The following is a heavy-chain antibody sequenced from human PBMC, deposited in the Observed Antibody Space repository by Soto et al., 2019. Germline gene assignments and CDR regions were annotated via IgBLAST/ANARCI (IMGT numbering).Heavy chain of an antibody. CDR1: GCSISSGGYY. D-gene: IGHD5-18*01. Sequence: SETLSLTCTVSGCSISSGGYYWCWIRQHPGKGLEWIGYIYYSGSTYYNPSLKSRVTISVDTSKNQFSLKLSSVTAADTAVYYCARYTAMVNLAAFDIWGEGTMVTVSS. J-gene: IGHJ3*02. CDR2: IYYSGST. CDR3: ARYTAMVNLAAFDI. V-gene: IGHV4-31*03.